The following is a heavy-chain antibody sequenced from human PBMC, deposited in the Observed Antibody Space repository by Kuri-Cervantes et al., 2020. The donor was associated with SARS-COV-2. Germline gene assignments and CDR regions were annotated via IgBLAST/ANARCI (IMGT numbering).Heavy chain of an antibody. V-gene: IGHV1-24*01. Sequence: AVQVSCKVSGYTLTELSMHWVRQAPGKGLEWMGGFDPEDGVTIYAQKFQVRVTMTEDTSTDTAYMELSSLRSEDTAMYYCATIWRYCRSWYPNSSFCYWGQGTLVTVSS. CDR2: FDPEDGVT. CDR3: ATIWRYCRSWYPNSSFCY. D-gene: IGHD6-13*01. J-gene: IGHJ4*02. CDR1: GYTLTELS.